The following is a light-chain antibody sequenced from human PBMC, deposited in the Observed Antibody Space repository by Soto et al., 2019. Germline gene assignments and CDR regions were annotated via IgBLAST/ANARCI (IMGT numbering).Light chain of an antibody. CDR2: GNT. V-gene: IGLV1-40*01. CDR3: HSYDSSLSISGV. CDR1: SSNIGAGYD. J-gene: IGLJ2*01. Sequence: QSVLTQPPSVSGAQGQRVTISCTGSSSNIGAGYDVHWYQQLPGTAPKLLIYGNTNRPSGVPDRFSGSKSGTSASLAITGLQAEDEADDYCHSYDSSLSISGVFGGGTKLTVL.